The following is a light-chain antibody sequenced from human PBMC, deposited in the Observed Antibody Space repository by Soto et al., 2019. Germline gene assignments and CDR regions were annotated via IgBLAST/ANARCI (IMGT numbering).Light chain of an antibody. CDR2: DAS. Sequence: EIMMTQSPVTLSVSPGERATLSCRASQSVSSNLAWYQQKPGQAPRLLIYDASTRATGIPARFSGSGSATEFTLTISSLQSEDFAVYYCQQYNKWPLTFGQGTRLEIK. CDR3: QQYNKWPLT. J-gene: IGKJ5*01. CDR1: QSVSSN. V-gene: IGKV3-15*01.